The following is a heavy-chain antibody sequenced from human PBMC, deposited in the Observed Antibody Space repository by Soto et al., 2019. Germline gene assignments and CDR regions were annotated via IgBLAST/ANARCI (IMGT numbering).Heavy chain of an antibody. D-gene: IGHD3-16*01. J-gene: IGHJ6*02. Sequence: ASVKVSCKASGYTFTSYGISWVRQAPGQGLEWMGWISAYNGNTNYAQKLQGRVTMTTDTSTSTAYMELRSLRSDDTAVYYCARDLLGGISNYGMDVWGQGTKVTVSS. CDR2: ISAYNGNT. CDR3: ARDLLGGISNYGMDV. CDR1: GYTFTSYG. V-gene: IGHV1-18*01.